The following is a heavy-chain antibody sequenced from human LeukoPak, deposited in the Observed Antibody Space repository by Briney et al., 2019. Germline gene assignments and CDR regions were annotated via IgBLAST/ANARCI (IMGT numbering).Heavy chain of an antibody. CDR3: ARGGRGSAAVVAPRSFDI. D-gene: IGHD3-22*01. CDR1: GFDVSSHH. Sequence: GGSLRLSCAASGFDVSSHHMVWVRQAPGKGLEWVSVTYTRGNSYYTDSVKGRFIISRDTSKNTMDLQMNSLRSEDSALYFCARGGRGSAAVVAPRSFDIWGQGTMVAVSS. V-gene: IGHV3-53*01. J-gene: IGHJ3*02. CDR2: TYTRGNS.